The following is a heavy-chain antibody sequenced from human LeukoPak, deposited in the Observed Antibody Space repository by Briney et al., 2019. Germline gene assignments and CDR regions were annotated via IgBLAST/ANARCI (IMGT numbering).Heavy chain of an antibody. CDR2: INHSGST. Sequence: SETLFLTCAVYGGSFSGYYWSWIRQPPGKGLEWIGEINHSGSTNYNPSLKSRVTISVDTSKNQFSLKLSSVTAADTAVYYCARSLDGYAFDYWGQGTLVTVSS. V-gene: IGHV4-34*01. CDR1: GGSFSGYY. D-gene: IGHD5-24*01. J-gene: IGHJ4*02. CDR3: ARSLDGYAFDY.